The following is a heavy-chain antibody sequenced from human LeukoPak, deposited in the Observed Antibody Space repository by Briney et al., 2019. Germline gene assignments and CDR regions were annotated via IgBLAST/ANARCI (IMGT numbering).Heavy chain of an antibody. J-gene: IGHJ6*02. D-gene: IGHD6-13*01. Sequence: ASVKVSCKASGYTFTSYGISWVRQAPGQGLEWMGWISAYNGNTNYAQKPQGRVTMTTDTSTSTAYMELRSLRSDDTAVYYCARDGDSSSWYWMNYYYGMDVWGQGTTVTVSS. V-gene: IGHV1-18*01. CDR3: ARDGDSSSWYWMNYYYGMDV. CDR1: GYTFTSYG. CDR2: ISAYNGNT.